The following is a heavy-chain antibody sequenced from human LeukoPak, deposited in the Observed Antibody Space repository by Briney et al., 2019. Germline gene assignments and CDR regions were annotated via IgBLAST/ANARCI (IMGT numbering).Heavy chain of an antibody. V-gene: IGHV1-69-2*01. CDR3: ATDPEQLVLGY. CDR2: VDPEDGET. Sequence: ASVKISCKVSGYTFTDYYMHWVQQAPGKGLEWMGLVDPEDGETIYAEKFQGRVTTTADTSTDTAYMELSSLRSEDTAVYYCATDPEQLVLGYWGQGTLVTVSS. CDR1: GYTFTDYY. D-gene: IGHD6-13*01. J-gene: IGHJ4*02.